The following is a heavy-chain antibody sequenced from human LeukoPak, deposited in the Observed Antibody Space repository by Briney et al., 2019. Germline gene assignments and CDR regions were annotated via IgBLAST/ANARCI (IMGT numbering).Heavy chain of an antibody. Sequence: GGSLRLSCAASGLSVTSNYMSWVRQAPGKGLEWVSVIYSGGSTYYADSVTGRFIISRDNSKNTLYLQMNSLRAEDTALYYCARVLPAGNCFDDWGQGILVTVSS. CDR3: ARVLPAGNCFDD. CDR2: IYSGGST. D-gene: IGHD1-7*01. V-gene: IGHV3-53*01. J-gene: IGHJ4*02. CDR1: GLSVTSNY.